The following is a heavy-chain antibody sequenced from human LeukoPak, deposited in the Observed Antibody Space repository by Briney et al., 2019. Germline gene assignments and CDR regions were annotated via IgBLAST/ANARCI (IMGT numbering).Heavy chain of an antibody. CDR2: VNPNSGGT. J-gene: IGHJ5*02. V-gene: IGHV1-2*02. D-gene: IGHD2-15*01. CDR1: GYTLTGYY. CDR3: ARVPPVVAANNWFDP. Sequence: GASVKVSCKASGYTLTGYYMHWVRQAPGQGLEWMGWVNPNSGGTNYAQKFQGRVTMTRNTSISTAYMELSSLRSEDTAVYYCARVPPVVAANNWFDPWGQGTLVTVSS.